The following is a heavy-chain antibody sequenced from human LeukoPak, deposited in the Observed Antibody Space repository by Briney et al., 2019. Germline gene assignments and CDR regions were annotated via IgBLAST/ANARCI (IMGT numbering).Heavy chain of an antibody. CDR1: GYTFTNYA. D-gene: IGHD6-6*01. Sequence: GASVKVSCKASGYTFTNYAISWVRQAPGQGLEWMGWISAYNGNTNYAQNVQGRVTMTTDTSTSTAYMELSRLRSDDTAVYYCARRGIAARLPRGAEYFQHWGQGTLVTVSS. V-gene: IGHV1-18*01. CDR2: ISAYNGNT. J-gene: IGHJ1*01. CDR3: ARRGIAARLPRGAEYFQH.